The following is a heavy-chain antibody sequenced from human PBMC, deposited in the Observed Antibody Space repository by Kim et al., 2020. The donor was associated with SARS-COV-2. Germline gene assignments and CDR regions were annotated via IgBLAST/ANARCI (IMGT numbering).Heavy chain of an antibody. D-gene: IGHD2-2*01. CDR3: AEVTSDNDDFDI. J-gene: IGHJ3*02. V-gene: IGHV1-3*01. Sequence: KYSEKVQSRLTITRDTSASQAYMERSSLRSEDTAVYYCAEVTSDNDDFDIWGQGTMVTVSS.